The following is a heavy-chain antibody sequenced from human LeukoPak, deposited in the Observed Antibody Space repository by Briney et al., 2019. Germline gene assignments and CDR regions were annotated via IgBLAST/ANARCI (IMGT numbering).Heavy chain of an antibody. Sequence: IPSETLSLTCTVSGGSISSYYWSWIRQPPGKGLEWIGYIYYSGSTNYNPSLKSRVTISVDTSKNQFSLKLSSVTAADTAVYYCARVGLRYFDWQENAFDIWGQGTMVTVSS. CDR3: ARVGLRYFDWQENAFDI. CDR1: GGSISSYY. V-gene: IGHV4-59*01. J-gene: IGHJ3*02. CDR2: IYYSGST. D-gene: IGHD3-9*01.